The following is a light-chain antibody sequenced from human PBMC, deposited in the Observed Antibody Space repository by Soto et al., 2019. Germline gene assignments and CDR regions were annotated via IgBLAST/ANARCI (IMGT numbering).Light chain of an antibody. CDR2: DVA. Sequence: QSALTQPASVSDSPGQSITISCTGTSSDVGGSNFVSWYQQHPGKPTKLIIYDVANRPSGVSNRFSASKSGSTASPIISRHQTEDESDYYCVSYTSSTTYVFGTGTKLTVL. CDR3: VSYTSSTTYV. V-gene: IGLV2-14*03. J-gene: IGLJ1*01. CDR1: SSDVGGSNF.